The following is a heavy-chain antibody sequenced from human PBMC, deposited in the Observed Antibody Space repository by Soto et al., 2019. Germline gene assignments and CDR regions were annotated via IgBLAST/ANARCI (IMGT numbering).Heavy chain of an antibody. Sequence: QVQLVQSGAEVKKPGASVKVSCKASGYTFTSYGISWVRQAPGQGLEWMGWISAYNGNTNYAQKLQDRVTMTTDTSTSTAYMELRSLRSDDTAVYYCARDRYYYGSGSYGFDYWGQGTLVTVSS. J-gene: IGHJ4*02. V-gene: IGHV1-18*01. CDR3: ARDRYYYGSGSYGFDY. D-gene: IGHD3-10*01. CDR2: ISAYNGNT. CDR1: GYTFTSYG.